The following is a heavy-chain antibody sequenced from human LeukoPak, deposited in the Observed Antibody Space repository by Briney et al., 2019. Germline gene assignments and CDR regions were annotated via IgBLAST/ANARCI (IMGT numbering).Heavy chain of an antibody. D-gene: IGHD3-22*01. CDR3: AKDEAYHYDSRVYHPSYFDY. Sequence: GGSLRLSCAASGFTFANYAMSWVRQAPGKGLEWVSTISGSGGNTYYADSVKGRFTISRDNSKNTLYLQMNSLRAEDTAVYYCAKDEAYHYDSRVYHPSYFDYWGQGTLVTVSS. CDR2: ISGSGGNT. CDR1: GFTFANYA. J-gene: IGHJ4*02. V-gene: IGHV3-23*01.